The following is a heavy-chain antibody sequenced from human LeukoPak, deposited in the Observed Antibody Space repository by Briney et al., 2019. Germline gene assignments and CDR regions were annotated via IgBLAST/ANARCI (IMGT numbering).Heavy chain of an antibody. Sequence: SETLSLTCAVYGGSFGGYYWSWIRQPPGKGLEWIGEINDSGSTNYIPSLKSRVTISVDRSKNQFSLWLSSVTAADTAMYYCAREGEEWLGSSYYYYMDVWGKGTTVTVSS. CDR1: GGSFGGYY. J-gene: IGHJ6*03. V-gene: IGHV4-34*01. CDR2: INDSGST. CDR3: AREGEEWLGSSYYYYMDV. D-gene: IGHD6-19*01.